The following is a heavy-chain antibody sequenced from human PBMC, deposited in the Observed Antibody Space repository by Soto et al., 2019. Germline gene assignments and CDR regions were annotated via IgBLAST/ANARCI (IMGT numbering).Heavy chain of an antibody. J-gene: IGHJ4*02. Sequence: PGGSLRLSCAASGFTFSSYSMNWVRQAPGKGLEWVSYISSSSSTIYYADSVKGRFTVSRDNAKNSLYLQMNSLRAEDTAVYYCAKDDCSGGSCYKTFDYWGQGTLVTVSS. CDR2: ISSSSSTI. V-gene: IGHV3-48*01. CDR1: GFTFSSYS. CDR3: AKDDCSGGSCYKTFDY. D-gene: IGHD2-15*01.